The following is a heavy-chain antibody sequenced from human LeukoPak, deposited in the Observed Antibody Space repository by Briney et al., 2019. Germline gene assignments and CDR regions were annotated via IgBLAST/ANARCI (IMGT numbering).Heavy chain of an antibody. V-gene: IGHV1-18*01. Sequence: WASVKVSCKASGYTFTSYRISWVRQAPGQGLEWMGWISSYNGNTKYTQKLQGRVTMTTDTSTSTAYMELRSLRSDDTAVYYCARLERPGDSFFDYWGQGTLVTVSS. CDR3: ARLERPGDSFFDY. CDR2: ISSYNGNT. J-gene: IGHJ4*02. D-gene: IGHD4-17*01. CDR1: GYTFTSYR.